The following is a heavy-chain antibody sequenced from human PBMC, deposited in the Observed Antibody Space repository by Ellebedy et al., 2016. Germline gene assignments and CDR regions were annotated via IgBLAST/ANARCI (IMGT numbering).Heavy chain of an antibody. J-gene: IGHJ4*02. CDR2: IYYSGST. D-gene: IGHD6-13*01. CDR3: ARKLDGTYIDY. Sequence: GSLRLSXTVSGGSISSYYWSWIRQPPGEGLEWIGHIYYSGSTNYNPSLKSRVTISLDTSKNQFSLNLSSVTAADTAVYYCARKLDGTYIDYWGRGTLVTVSS. CDR1: GGSISSYY. V-gene: IGHV4-59*01.